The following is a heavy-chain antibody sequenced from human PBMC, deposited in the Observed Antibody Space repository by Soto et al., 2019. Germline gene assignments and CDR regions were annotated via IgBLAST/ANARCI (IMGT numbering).Heavy chain of an antibody. D-gene: IGHD6-13*01. CDR1: GNTFTEYY. CDR3: ARRVGSSWKNWFDP. CDR2: MNPYSGGT. Sequence: ASVTVSCMASGNTFTEYYMYWVRQAPGQGLEWMGWMNPYSGGTKFAQKFQGRVTMTRDTYISTAYMELRRLQYDDTAVYYCARRVGSSWKNWFDPWGQGTLVTVSS. J-gene: IGHJ5*02. V-gene: IGHV1-2*02.